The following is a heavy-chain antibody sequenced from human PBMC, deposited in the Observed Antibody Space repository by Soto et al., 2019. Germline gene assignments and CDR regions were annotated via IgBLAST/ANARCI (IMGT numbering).Heavy chain of an antibody. V-gene: IGHV2-5*02. CDR1: GFSVSSSAVA. D-gene: IGHD6-6*01. CDR3: AHRGSSSSTFDY. Sequence: QITLKESGPTLVKPTQTLTLTCTFSGFSVSSSAVAVGWIRQPPAKALEWLALIYWDDDKRYSPSLKSRLTITKDTSKNQVVFTMTNMDPVDTATYYCAHRGSSSSTFDYWGQGTLVTVSS. CDR2: IYWDDDK. J-gene: IGHJ4*02.